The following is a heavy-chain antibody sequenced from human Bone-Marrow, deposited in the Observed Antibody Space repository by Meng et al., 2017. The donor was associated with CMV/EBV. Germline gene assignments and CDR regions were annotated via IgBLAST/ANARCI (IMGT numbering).Heavy chain of an antibody. CDR2: IYITGTT. D-gene: IGHD3-22*01. CDR1: GFTFSSYA. CDR3: VYYDPYFQH. V-gene: IGHV3-23*05. Sequence: GESLKISCAASGFTFSSYAMSWVRQAPGKGLKWVSVIYITGTTYYADSVKGRFTISRDNSKNTLYLQMSSLRAEDTAVYYCVYYDPYFQHWGQGTLVTVSS. J-gene: IGHJ1*01.